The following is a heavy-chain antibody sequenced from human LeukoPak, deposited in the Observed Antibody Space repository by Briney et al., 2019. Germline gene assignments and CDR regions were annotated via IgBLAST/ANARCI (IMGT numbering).Heavy chain of an antibody. CDR3: ARDPYNSGSF. D-gene: IGHD3-10*01. CDR1: GFTFSSYW. Sequence: GGSLRLSCAASGFTFSSYWTHWVRQAPGKGLVWVSRINGDGSSTSYADSVKGRFTISRDNAKNTLYLQMNSLRAEDTAVYYCARDPYNSGSFWGQGALVTVSS. CDR2: INGDGSST. V-gene: IGHV3-74*01. J-gene: IGHJ4*02.